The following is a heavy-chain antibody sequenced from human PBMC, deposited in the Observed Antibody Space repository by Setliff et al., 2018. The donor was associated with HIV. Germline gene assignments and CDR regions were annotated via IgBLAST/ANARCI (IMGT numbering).Heavy chain of an antibody. CDR3: ARYYGSGTYHRWFDP. V-gene: IGHV4-38-2*02. J-gene: IGHJ5*02. D-gene: IGHD3-10*01. CDR1: GYSITNGYY. CDR2: IYHDGST. Sequence: SETLSLTCSVSGYSITNGYYWGWIRQPPGKGLEWVGSIYHDGSTYYNPSLRSRVTISVDTSKNQFSLKLSSETAADTAVYYCARYYGSGTYHRWFDPWGQGTPVAVSS.